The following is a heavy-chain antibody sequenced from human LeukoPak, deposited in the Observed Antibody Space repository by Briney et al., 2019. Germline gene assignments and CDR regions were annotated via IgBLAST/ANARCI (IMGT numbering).Heavy chain of an antibody. Sequence: SETLSLTCTVSGGSISSYFWSWIRQPPKKGLEWVGYIYYSGSTNYNPSLKSRVSISVDTSKNQFSLKLSSVTGAEQAVYYLWKPSQRRGRFNYPLGMGVWGQGNKVTVFS. D-gene: IGHD2-21*01. V-gene: IGHV4-59*08. J-gene: IGHJ6*02. CDR2: IYYSGST. CDR1: GGSISSYF. CDR3: WKPSQRRGRFNYPLGMGV.